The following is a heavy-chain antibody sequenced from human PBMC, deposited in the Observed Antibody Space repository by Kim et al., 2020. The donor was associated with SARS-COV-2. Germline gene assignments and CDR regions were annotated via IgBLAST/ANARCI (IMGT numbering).Heavy chain of an antibody. CDR2: VNNGGNA. D-gene: IGHD6-19*01. CDR3: AKDHPSSGWPAFDS. V-gene: IGHV3-23*01. Sequence: GGSLRLSCAASGFTFSSRAMSWVRQAPGKGPEWVASVNNGGNAYYADSVKGRFTVSRDITRDTLYLQMNSPRAEDTALYFCAKDHPSSGWPAFDSWGQGT. CDR1: GFTFSSRA. J-gene: IGHJ4*02.